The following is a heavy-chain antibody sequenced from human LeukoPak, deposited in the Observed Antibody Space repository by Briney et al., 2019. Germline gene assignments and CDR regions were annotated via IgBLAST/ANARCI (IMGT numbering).Heavy chain of an antibody. CDR1: GFTFSDYY. D-gene: IGHD4-17*01. CDR3: ARGPYVGYGDYYYFDY. Sequence: GGSLRLSCAASGFTFSDYYMSWIRQAPGKGLEWVSGINWNGGSTGYADSVKGRFTISRDNAKNSLYLQMNSLRAEDTALYYCARGPYVGYGDYYYFDYWGQGTLVTVSS. CDR2: INWNGGST. V-gene: IGHV3-20*04. J-gene: IGHJ4*02.